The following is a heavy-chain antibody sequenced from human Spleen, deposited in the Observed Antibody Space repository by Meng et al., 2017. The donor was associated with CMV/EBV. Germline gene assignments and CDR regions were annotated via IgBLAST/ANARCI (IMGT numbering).Heavy chain of an antibody. V-gene: IGHV3-21*01. CDR1: GFTFSSYS. CDR3: ARGALMAAAGTVCDY. CDR2: ISSSSSYI. Sequence: EVQLVESGGGLVKPGGSLRPSCAASGFTFSSYSMNWVRQAPGKGLEWVSSISSSSSYIYYADSVKGRFTISRDNAKNSLYLQMNSLRAEDTAVYYCARGALMAAAGTVCDYWGQGTLVTVSS. D-gene: IGHD6-13*01. J-gene: IGHJ4*02.